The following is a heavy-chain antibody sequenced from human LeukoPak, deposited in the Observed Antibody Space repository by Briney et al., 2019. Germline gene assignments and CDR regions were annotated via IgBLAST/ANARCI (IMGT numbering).Heavy chain of an antibody. V-gene: IGHV1-46*01. Sequence: ASVNVSCMASGYTFTSYYMHWVRQAPGQGLEWMGIINPSGGSTSYAQKFQGRVTMTRDTSTSTVYMELSSLRSEDTAVYYCARNGRFGVVIKWFDPWGQGTLVTVSS. CDR2: INPSGGST. CDR1: GYTFTSYY. D-gene: IGHD3-3*01. J-gene: IGHJ5*02. CDR3: ARNGRFGVVIKWFDP.